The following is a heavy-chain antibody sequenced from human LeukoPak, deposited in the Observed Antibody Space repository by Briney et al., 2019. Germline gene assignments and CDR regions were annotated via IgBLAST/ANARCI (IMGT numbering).Heavy chain of an antibody. V-gene: IGHV3-48*03. J-gene: IGHJ5*02. Sequence: GSLRLSCAASGFTFSSYEMNWVRQAPGKGLEWVSYISSSGSTIYYADSVKGRFTISRDNSKNTLYLQMNSLRAEDTAVYYCAKDMEGYYGSKRPNWFDPWGQGTLVTVSS. CDR2: ISSSGSTI. D-gene: IGHD3-10*01. CDR3: AKDMEGYYGSKRPNWFDP. CDR1: GFTFSSYE.